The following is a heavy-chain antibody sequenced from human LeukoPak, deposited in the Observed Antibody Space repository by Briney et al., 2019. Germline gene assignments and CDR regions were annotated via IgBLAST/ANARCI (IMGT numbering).Heavy chain of an antibody. CDR2: IYPGDSDT. CDR1: GYSFTSYW. Sequence: GESLKISCKGSGYSFTSYWIGWVRQMPGKGLEWMGIIYPGDSDTRYSPSFQGQVTISADKSISTAYLQWSSLKASDTAMYYCATLAGYRDGYKSYWYFDLWGRGTLVTVSS. D-gene: IGHD5-24*01. V-gene: IGHV5-51*01. J-gene: IGHJ2*01. CDR3: ATLAGYRDGYKSYWYFDL.